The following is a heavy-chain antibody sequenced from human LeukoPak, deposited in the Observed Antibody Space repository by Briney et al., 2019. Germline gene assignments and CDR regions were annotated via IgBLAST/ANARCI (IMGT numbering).Heavy chain of an antibody. J-gene: IGHJ3*02. V-gene: IGHV3-7*01. Sequence: PGGSLRLSCAASGFTVSSNYMSWVRQAPGKGLEWVANIKQDGSEKYYVDSVRGRFTISRDNAKNSLYLQMNSLRAEDTAVYYCARVAEAYYDILTGYMGGAFDIWGQGTMVTVSS. CDR2: IKQDGSEK. D-gene: IGHD3-9*01. CDR1: GFTVSSNY. CDR3: ARVAEAYYDILTGYMGGAFDI.